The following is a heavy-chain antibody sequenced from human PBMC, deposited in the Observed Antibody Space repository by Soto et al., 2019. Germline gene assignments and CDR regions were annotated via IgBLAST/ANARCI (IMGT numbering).Heavy chain of an antibody. Sequence: EVQLVESGGGLVQPGRSLRLSCAASGFTFDGYAMHWVRQAPGKGPEWVSGITWNSGSRGYADSVKGRFTISRDNAKNSLYLQMNSLRADDTAVYYCAKSKGDLEILKTTVTTFWGPFHIWGQGTMVTVSS. CDR1: GFTFDGYA. CDR3: AKSKGDLEILKTTVTTFWGPFHI. J-gene: IGHJ3*02. CDR2: ITWNSGSR. D-gene: IGHD4-17*01. V-gene: IGHV3-9*01.